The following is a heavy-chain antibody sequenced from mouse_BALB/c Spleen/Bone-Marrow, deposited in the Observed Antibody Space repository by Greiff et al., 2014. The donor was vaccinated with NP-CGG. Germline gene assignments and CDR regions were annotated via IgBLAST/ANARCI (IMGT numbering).Heavy chain of an antibody. V-gene: IGHV4-1*02. CDR1: GFDFSRYW. CDR2: INPDSSTI. J-gene: IGHJ1*01. D-gene: IGHD1-2*01. CDR3: ARPGYYGYQDV. Sequence: EVQVVESGGGLVQPGGSLKLSCAASGFDFSRYWMTWVRQAPGKGLEWIGEINPDSSTINYTPSLKDKFIISRDNAKNALYLQMSKVRSEDTALYYCARPGYYGYQDVWGAGTTVTVSS.